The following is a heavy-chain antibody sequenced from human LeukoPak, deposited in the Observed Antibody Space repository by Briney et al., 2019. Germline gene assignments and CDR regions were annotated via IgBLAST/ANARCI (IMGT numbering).Heavy chain of an antibody. D-gene: IGHD5-18*01. CDR1: GGTFSSYA. Sequence: GASVKVSCKASGGTFSSYAISWVRQAPGQGLEWMGGIIPIFGTANYAQKFQGRVTITADESTSTAYMELSSLRSEDTAVYYCARAGYSYGYGFNREYYFDYWGQGTLVTVSS. CDR3: ARAGYSYGYGFNREYYFDY. V-gene: IGHV1-69*13. CDR2: IIPIFGTA. J-gene: IGHJ4*02.